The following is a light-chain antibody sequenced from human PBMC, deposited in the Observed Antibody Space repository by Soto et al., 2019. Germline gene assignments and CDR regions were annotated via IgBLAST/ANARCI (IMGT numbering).Light chain of an antibody. V-gene: IGKV1-5*03. CDR3: QQYNSFSLYT. J-gene: IGKJ2*01. CDR1: QSISTW. CDR2: KAS. Sequence: DIQMTQSPSTLSASVGDRVTITCRASQSISTWLAWYQQKPGKAPKLLIHKASSLQSGVPSRFSGSGSGTEFTLTISCLQPYDFAPYYCQQYNSFSLYTFGQGTKLEIK.